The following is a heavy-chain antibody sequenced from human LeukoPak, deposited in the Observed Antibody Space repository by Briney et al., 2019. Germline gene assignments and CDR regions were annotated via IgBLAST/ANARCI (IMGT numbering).Heavy chain of an antibody. Sequence: GGSLRLSCAASGFTFSRYWMHWVRQAPGKGLVWVSHINSDGSDTTYADSVKGRFTISIDNAKHTLYLQMNSLRAEDTAVYYCTKEDRLGYNYAYGIDVWGQGTTVTVSS. V-gene: IGHV3-74*03. J-gene: IGHJ6*02. CDR3: TKEDRLGYNYAYGIDV. CDR2: INSDGSDT. D-gene: IGHD5-24*01. CDR1: GFTFSRYW.